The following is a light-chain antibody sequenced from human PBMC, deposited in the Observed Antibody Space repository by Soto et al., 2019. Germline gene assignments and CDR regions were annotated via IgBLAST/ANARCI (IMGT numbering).Light chain of an antibody. CDR1: SSDVGGYNY. CDR3: SSYAGSNNLV. J-gene: IGLJ3*02. Sequence: QSALTQPPSASGSPGQSATISCTGTSSDVGGYNYVSWYQQHPGKAPKLMIYEVIKRPSGVPDRFSGSKSGNTASLAVSGLQAEDEADYYCSSYAGSNNLVFGGRTKLTVL. V-gene: IGLV2-8*01. CDR2: EVI.